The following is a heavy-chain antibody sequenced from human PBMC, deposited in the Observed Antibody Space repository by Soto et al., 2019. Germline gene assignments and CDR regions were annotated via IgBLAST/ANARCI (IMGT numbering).Heavy chain of an antibody. CDR1: GFTFSNYA. Sequence: PGGSLRLSCAASGFTFSNYAMHWVRQAPGKGLEYVSTISSNGHSTDYANSVKGRFTISRDNSMNTLYLQMGSLRAEDMAVYYCARDRIPTGMDVWGQGTTVTVSS. V-gene: IGHV3-64*01. J-gene: IGHJ6*02. CDR2: ISSNGHST. CDR3: ARDRIPTGMDV.